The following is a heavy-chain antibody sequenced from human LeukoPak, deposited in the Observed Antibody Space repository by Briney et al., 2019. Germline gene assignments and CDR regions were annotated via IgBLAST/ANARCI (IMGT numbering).Heavy chain of an antibody. CDR3: AREGRYYDSPLDAFDI. J-gene: IGHJ3*02. V-gene: IGHV3-30-3*01. Sequence: PGRSLRLSCAASGFTFSSYAMHWVRQAPGKGLEWVAVISYDGSNKYYADSVKGRFTISRDNSKNTLYLQMNSLRAEDTAVYYCAREGRYYDSPLDAFDIWGQGTMVTVSS. CDR2: ISYDGSNK. CDR1: GFTFSSYA. D-gene: IGHD3-22*01.